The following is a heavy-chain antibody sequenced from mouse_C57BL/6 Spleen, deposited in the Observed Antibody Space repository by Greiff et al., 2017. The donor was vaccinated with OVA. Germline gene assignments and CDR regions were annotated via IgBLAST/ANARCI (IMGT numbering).Heavy chain of an antibody. Sequence: QVQLQQPGAELVMPGASVKLSCKASGYTFTSYWLHWVKQRPGQGLEWIGEIDPSDSYTNSKQKVKGKSTLTVDKSSSTAYMQLSSLTSEDSAVYYCARGHYFGSRRYFDYWGQGTTLTVSS. D-gene: IGHD1-1*01. CDR1: GYTFTSYW. CDR2: IDPSDSYT. V-gene: IGHV1-69*01. J-gene: IGHJ2*01. CDR3: ARGHYFGSRRYFDY.